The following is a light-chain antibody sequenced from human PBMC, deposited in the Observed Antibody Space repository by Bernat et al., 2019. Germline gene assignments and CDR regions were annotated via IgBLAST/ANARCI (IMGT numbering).Light chain of an antibody. J-gene: IGKJ4*01. CDR3: QQYDKFPLT. CDR2: DAS. Sequence: DIQMTQSPSFLSASVGDRVTITCQASQAIGDSLNWYQHKPGEAPKLLIYDASNLQRGVPSTFSGSASGTSFTLSISSLQPADIATYYCQQYDKFPLTFGGGTKVEIK. CDR1: QAIGDS. V-gene: IGKV1-33*01.